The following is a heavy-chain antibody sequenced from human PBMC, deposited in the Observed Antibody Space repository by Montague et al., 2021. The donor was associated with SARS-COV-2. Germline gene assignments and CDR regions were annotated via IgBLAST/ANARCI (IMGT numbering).Heavy chain of an antibody. Sequence: PALVKPTQTLTLTCTFSGFSLSTSGMCVSWIRQPPGKALEWLALIDWDDDKYHSTSLKTRLTISKDTSKNQVVLTMTNMDSVDTATYYCARIRDYDILTGSYSGFDYWGQGTLVTVSS. CDR3: ARIRDYDILTGSYSGFDY. CDR2: IDWDDDK. J-gene: IGHJ4*02. V-gene: IGHV2-70*01. D-gene: IGHD3-9*01. CDR1: GFSLSTSGMC.